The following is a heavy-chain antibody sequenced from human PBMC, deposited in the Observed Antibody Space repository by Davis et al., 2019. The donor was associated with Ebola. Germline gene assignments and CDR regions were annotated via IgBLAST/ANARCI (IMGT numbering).Heavy chain of an antibody. D-gene: IGHD6-6*01. CDR3: VGDGSSTSSDY. V-gene: IGHV3-21*01. CDR2: ISSSGSYI. CDR1: GFTFSNYY. J-gene: IGHJ4*02. Sequence: ESLKISCAASGFTFSNYYMKWVRQAPGKALEWVSSISSSGSYIYYADSAKGRFTISRDNAKNSLSLQMNSLRDEDTAVYYCVGDGSSTSSDYWGQGNLVTVSS.